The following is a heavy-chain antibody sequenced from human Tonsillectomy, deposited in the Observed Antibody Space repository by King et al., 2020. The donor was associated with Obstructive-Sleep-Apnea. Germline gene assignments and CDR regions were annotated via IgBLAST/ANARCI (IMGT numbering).Heavy chain of an antibody. J-gene: IGHJ5*02. CDR3: ARDWQWLVPGKNWFDP. CDR1: GDSVSSNSAA. V-gene: IGHV6-1*01. CDR2: TYYRAKWYN. D-gene: IGHD6-19*01. Sequence: VQLQQSGPGLVKPSQTLSLTCAISGDSVSSNSAAWNWIRKSPSRGLEWLGRTYYRAKWYNDYAVSLKSRITINPDTSQKQFSLQLNSVTPEDTAVYYCARDWQWLVPGKNWFDPWGQGTLVTVSS.